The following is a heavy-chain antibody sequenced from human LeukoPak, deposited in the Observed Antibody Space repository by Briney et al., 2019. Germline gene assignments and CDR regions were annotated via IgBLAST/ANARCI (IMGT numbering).Heavy chain of an antibody. CDR2: IYYSGST. D-gene: IGHD6-13*01. J-gene: IGHJ4*02. CDR3: ARLRRDSSSWTYYFDY. V-gene: IGHV4-59*08. CDR1: GGSISSYY. Sequence: SETLSLTCTVSGGSISSYYWSWIRQPPRKGLEWIGYIYYSGSTNYNPSLKSRVTISVDTSKNQFSLKLSSVTAADTAVYYCARLRRDSSSWTYYFDYWGQGTLVTVSS.